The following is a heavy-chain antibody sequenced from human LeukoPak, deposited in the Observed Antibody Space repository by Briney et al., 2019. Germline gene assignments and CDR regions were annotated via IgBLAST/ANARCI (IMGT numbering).Heavy chain of an antibody. CDR2: ISCSSSYI. V-gene: IGHV3-21*01. CDR3: ARDYSNNDY. CDR1: GFSFSSYS. J-gene: IGHJ4*02. Sequence: GETLRLSCAASGFSFSSYSMNWVRQAPGKGLEWVSSISCSSSYIYYASSVKGRFTISRDNAKNSLYLQMYSMRAEDAAIYYCARDYSNNDYWGQGTLVTVSS. D-gene: IGHD4-11*01.